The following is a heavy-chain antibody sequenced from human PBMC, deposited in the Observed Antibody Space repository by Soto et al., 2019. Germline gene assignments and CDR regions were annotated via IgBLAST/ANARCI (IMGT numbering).Heavy chain of an antibody. CDR1: GYTFTSYD. CDR3: ARERSAAGTGWLDP. CDR2: MNPNSGNT. V-gene: IGHV1-8*01. J-gene: IGHJ5*02. D-gene: IGHD6-13*01. Sequence: QVQLVQSGAEVKKPGASVKVSCKASGYTFTSYDINWVRQATGQGLEWMGWMNPNSGNTGYAQKFQGRVTMTWNTSIGTAYMELSSLRPEDTAVYYWARERSAAGTGWLDPWGQGNLVTVSS.